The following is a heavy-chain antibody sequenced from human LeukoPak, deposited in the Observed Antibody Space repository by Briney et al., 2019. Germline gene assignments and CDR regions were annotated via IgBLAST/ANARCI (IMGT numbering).Heavy chain of an antibody. J-gene: IGHJ5*02. CDR2: ISGSGGST. CDR3: AKEGEDALLLWFGELLENWFDP. D-gene: IGHD3-10*01. V-gene: IGHV3-23*01. Sequence: GGSLRLSCAASGFTFSSYAMSWVRQAPGKGLEWVSAISGSGGSTYYADSVKGRFTISRDNSKNTLYLQMNSLRAEDTAVYYCAKEGEDALLLWFGELLENWFDPWGQGTLVTVSS. CDR1: GFTFSSYA.